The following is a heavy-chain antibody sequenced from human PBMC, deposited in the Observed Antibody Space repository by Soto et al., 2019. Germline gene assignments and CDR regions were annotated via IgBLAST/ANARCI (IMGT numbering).Heavy chain of an antibody. V-gene: IGHV1-69*13. CDR3: ARCYDILTGYYNGGYNWFDP. CDR1: GGPFSSYA. J-gene: IGHJ5*02. D-gene: IGHD3-9*01. Sequence: ASVKVSCKASGGPFSSYAVSWVRQAPGQGLEWMGGIIPIFGTANYAQKFQGRVTITADESTSTAYMELRSLRSEDMAVYYCARCYDILTGYYNGGYNWFDPWGQGTLVTVSS. CDR2: IIPIFGTA.